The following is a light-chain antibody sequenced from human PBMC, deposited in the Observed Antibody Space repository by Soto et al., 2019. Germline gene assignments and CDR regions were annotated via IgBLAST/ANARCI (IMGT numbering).Light chain of an antibody. J-gene: IGKJ1*01. CDR1: QDISNY. CDR2: AAS. Sequence: DIQLTQSPSFLSASVGDRVTITCRASQDISNYLVWYQQKPGKAPKPLIYAASTLQSGVPSRFSGSGSGTEFTLTISSLQPEDFAVYYCHQRQSWPRTFGQGTTVDIK. CDR3: HQRQSWPRT. V-gene: IGKV1-9*01.